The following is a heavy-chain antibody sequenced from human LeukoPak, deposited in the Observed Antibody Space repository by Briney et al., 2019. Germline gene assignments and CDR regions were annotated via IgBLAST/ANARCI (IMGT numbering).Heavy chain of an antibody. D-gene: IGHD3-9*01. Sequence: ASVKVSCKASGYTFTSYDISWVRQATGQGLEWMGWMNPNSGNTGYAQKFQGRVTMTRNTSISTAYMELSSLRSEDTAVYYCARGLRYFDLINYYYYYMDVWGKGTTVTISS. V-gene: IGHV1-8*01. J-gene: IGHJ6*03. CDR3: ARGLRYFDLINYYYYYMDV. CDR2: MNPNSGNT. CDR1: GYTFTSYD.